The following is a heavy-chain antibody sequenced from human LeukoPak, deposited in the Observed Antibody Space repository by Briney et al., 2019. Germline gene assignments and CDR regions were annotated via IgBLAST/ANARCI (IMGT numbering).Heavy chain of an antibody. Sequence: GGSLRLSCAASRFTFSSYSMNWIRQAPGKGLEWVSAISSRSSYKYYADSVKGRFTVSRDNAKNSLYLEMNSLRVDDTAVYYCAREGTMISSFDYWGQGTLVTVSS. D-gene: IGHD3-22*01. J-gene: IGHJ4*02. CDR1: RFTFSSYS. CDR3: AREGTMISSFDY. V-gene: IGHV3-21*06. CDR2: ISSRSSYK.